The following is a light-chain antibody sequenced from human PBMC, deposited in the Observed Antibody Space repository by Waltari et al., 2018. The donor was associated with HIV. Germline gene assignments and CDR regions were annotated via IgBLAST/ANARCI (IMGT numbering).Light chain of an antibody. CDR3: QQYGGSHWT. J-gene: IGKJ1*01. V-gene: IGKV3-20*01. Sequence: EIVLTQSPGTLSFSPGERATLSCRASQSVSSSYLGWYQQRPGQAPRLLIYGASGRATDIPDRFSGSGSGTEFTLTIDRLEPEDFAVYYCQQYGGSHWTFGQGTRVEVK. CDR2: GAS. CDR1: QSVSSSY.